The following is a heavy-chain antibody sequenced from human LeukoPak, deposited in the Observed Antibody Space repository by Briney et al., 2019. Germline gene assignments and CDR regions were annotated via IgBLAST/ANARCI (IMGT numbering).Heavy chain of an antibody. CDR3: ARDSSGYSGYDVHY. J-gene: IGHJ4*02. CDR1: GGSISSGSYY. CDR2: IYTSGST. Sequence: SETLSLTCTVSGGSISSGSYYWSWIRQPAGKGLEWIGRIYTSGSTNYNPSLKSRVTISVDTSKNQFSLKLSSVTAADTAVYYCARDSSGYSGYDVHYWGQGTLVTVSS. V-gene: IGHV4-61*02. D-gene: IGHD5-12*01.